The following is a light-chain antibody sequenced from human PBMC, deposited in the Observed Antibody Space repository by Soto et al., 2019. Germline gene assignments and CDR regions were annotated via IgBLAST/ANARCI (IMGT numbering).Light chain of an antibody. V-gene: IGLV1-51*01. Sequence: QSVLTQPPSVSTAPGQKVTISCSGSSSNIKCQYVSWYQQLPGTAPKLLIYDNNKRPSGIPDRFSGSKSGTSATLGITGLQTGDEADYYCGTWDSSLSDVVFGGGTKVTVL. CDR2: DNN. CDR1: SSNIKCQY. CDR3: GTWDSSLSDVV. J-gene: IGLJ2*01.